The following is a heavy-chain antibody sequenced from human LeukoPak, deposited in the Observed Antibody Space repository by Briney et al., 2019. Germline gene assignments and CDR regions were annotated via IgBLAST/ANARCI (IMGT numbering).Heavy chain of an antibody. CDR3: ARESVTNYYYYGMDV. Sequence: ASVKVSCKASGYTFTSYAMNWVRQAPGQGLGWMGWINTNTGNPTYAQGFTGRFVFSLDTSVSTAYLQISSLKAEDTAVYYCARESVTNYYYYGMDVWGQGTTVTVSS. CDR1: GYTFTSYA. J-gene: IGHJ6*02. CDR2: INTNTGNP. D-gene: IGHD4-17*01. V-gene: IGHV7-4-1*02.